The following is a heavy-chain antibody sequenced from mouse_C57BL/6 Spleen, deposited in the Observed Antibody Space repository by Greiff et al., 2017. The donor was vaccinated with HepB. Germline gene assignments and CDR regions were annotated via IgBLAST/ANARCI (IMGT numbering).Heavy chain of an antibody. CDR3: ARYRRYGGYYAMDY. D-gene: IGHD2-14*01. Sequence: EVMLVESGGGLVQPGGSLSLSCAASGFTFTDYYMSWVRQPPGKALEWLGFIRNKANGYTTEYSASVKGRFTISRDNSQSILYLQMNALRAEDSATYYCARYRRYGGYYAMDYWGQGTSVTVSS. CDR2: IRNKANGYTT. J-gene: IGHJ4*01. V-gene: IGHV7-3*01. CDR1: GFTFTDYY.